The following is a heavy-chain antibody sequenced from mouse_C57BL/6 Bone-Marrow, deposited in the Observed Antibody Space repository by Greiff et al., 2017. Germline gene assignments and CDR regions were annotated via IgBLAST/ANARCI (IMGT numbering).Heavy chain of an antibody. CDR1: GFTFSSYG. J-gene: IGHJ3*01. CDR3: ARPLLAVAY. D-gene: IGHD1-1*01. Sequence: DVKLVESGGDLVKPGGSLKLSCAASGFTFSSYGMSWVRQTPDKRLEWVATISSGGSYTYYPDSVKGRFTISRDNAKNTLYLQMSSLKSEDTAMYYCARPLLAVAYWGQGTLVTVSA. V-gene: IGHV5-6*02. CDR2: ISSGGSYT.